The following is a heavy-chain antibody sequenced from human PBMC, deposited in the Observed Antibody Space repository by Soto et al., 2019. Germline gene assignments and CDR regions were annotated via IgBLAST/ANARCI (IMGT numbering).Heavy chain of an antibody. CDR1: GFPLSTYG. CDR2: ITGTGGDT. V-gene: IGHV3-23*01. CDR3: ARIRGYWYGLDV. Sequence: EVQLLESGGGLVQPGGSLRLSCAASGFPLSTYGMSWVRQAPGKGREWVSSITGTGGDTYYADSVKGRFTSSRDNSNNMLYLQMNSLRVEDTAVYYCARIRGYWYGLDVWGQGTTITVSS. J-gene: IGHJ6*02.